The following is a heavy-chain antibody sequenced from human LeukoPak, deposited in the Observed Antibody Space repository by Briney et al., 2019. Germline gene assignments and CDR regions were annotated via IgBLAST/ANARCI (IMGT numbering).Heavy chain of an antibody. Sequence: AGGTLMLSGAASGCIFNKAWRNWDRQGPGKGPEWVGRIKSKNDGETTDYGAPVKGRFTISRDDSKNTLYLQMNSLKTDDTAIYYCTPVMVEDRGFWGQGTLVTVSS. CDR3: TPVMVEDRGF. CDR2: IKSKNDGETT. J-gene: IGHJ4*02. D-gene: IGHD2-15*01. V-gene: IGHV3-15*01. CDR1: GCIFNKAW.